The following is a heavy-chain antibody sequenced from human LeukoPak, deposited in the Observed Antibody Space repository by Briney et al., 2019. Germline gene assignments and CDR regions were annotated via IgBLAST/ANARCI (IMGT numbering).Heavy chain of an antibody. J-gene: IGHJ5*02. V-gene: IGHV4-4*07. CDR1: GGSISSYY. Sequence: PSETLPLTCTVSGGSISSYYWSWIRQPAGKGLEWIGRIYTSGSTNYNPSLKSRVTMSVDTSKNQFSLKLSSVTAADTAVYYCARAPYDYVWGSYRENWFDPWGQGTLVTVSS. CDR2: IYTSGST. D-gene: IGHD3-16*02. CDR3: ARAPYDYVWGSYRENWFDP.